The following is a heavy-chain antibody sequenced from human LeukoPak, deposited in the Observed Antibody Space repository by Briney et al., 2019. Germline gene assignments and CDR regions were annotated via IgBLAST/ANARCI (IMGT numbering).Heavy chain of an antibody. V-gene: IGHV1-18*01. J-gene: IGHJ2*01. CDR3: ARNWNLNWYFDL. D-gene: IGHD1-7*01. Sequence: ASVKVSCKASGYTFTSYSISWVRQAPGQGLEWMGWISAYNGNTNYAQKLQGRVTMTTDTSTSTAYMELRSLRSDDTAVYYCARNWNLNWYFDLWGRGTLVTVSS. CDR1: GYTFTSYS. CDR2: ISAYNGNT.